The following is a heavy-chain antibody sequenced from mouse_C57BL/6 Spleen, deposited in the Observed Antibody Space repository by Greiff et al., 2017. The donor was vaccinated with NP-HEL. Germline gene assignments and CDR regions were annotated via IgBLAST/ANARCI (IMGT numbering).Heavy chain of an antibody. J-gene: IGHJ4*01. Sequence: VQLQESGPELVKPGASVKISCKASGYAFSSSWMNWVKQRPGKGLEWIGRIYPGEGDTNYNGKFKGKATLTADKSSSTAYMQLSSLTSEDSAVYFCARGTTGYYAMDYWGQGTSVTVSS. V-gene: IGHV1-82*01. CDR2: IYPGEGDT. D-gene: IGHD1-1*01. CDR3: ARGTTGYYAMDY. CDR1: GYAFSSSW.